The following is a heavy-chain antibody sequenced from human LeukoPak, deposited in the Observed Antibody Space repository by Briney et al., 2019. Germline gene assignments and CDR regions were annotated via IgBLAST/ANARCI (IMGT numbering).Heavy chain of an antibody. Sequence: PETLSLTCALSAYSTTSGYPWAWIRQSPGKGLEWIGSLSHIGRAHYNPSLTSRVTISVETTKNQFALKMYSVTAADAAVYYCARQPRWLTPDCTSTSCYENYFDPWGQGTLVTVSS. D-gene: IGHD2-2*01. CDR3: ARQPRWLTPDCTSTSCYENYFDP. J-gene: IGHJ5*02. CDR2: LSHIGRA. V-gene: IGHV4-38-2*01. CDR1: AYSTTSGYP.